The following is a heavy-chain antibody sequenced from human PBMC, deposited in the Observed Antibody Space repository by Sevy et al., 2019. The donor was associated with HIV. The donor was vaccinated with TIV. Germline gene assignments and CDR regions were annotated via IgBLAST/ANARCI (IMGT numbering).Heavy chain of an antibody. Sequence: ASVKVSCKASGYTFTGYYMHWVRQAPGQGLEWMGWINPNSGGTNYAQKFQGRVTMTRDTSISTAYMELSRLRSDDTAVYYCAVLSGYATAGDTAMVIVSYFDYWGQGTLVTVSS. CDR2: INPNSGGT. V-gene: IGHV1-2*02. D-gene: IGHD5-18*01. CDR1: GYTFTGYY. CDR3: AVLSGYATAGDTAMVIVSYFDY. J-gene: IGHJ4*02.